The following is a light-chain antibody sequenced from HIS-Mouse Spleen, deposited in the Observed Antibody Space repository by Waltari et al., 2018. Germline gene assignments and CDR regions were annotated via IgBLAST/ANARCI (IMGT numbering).Light chain of an antibody. CDR2: EVS. CDR1: SSDVGGYNY. V-gene: IGLV2-8*01. CDR3: SSYAGSNNSLYV. Sequence: QSALTQPPSASGSPGQSVTIPCTGTSSDVGGYNYVSSYQQHPGKAPKPRIYEVSKRPSGVPDRFSGSKSGNTASLTVSGLQAEDEADYYCSSYAGSNNSLYVFGTGTKVTVL. J-gene: IGLJ1*01.